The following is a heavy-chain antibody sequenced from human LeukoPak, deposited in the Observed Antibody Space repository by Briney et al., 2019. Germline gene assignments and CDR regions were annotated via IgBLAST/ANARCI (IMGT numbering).Heavy chain of an antibody. D-gene: IGHD4-17*01. J-gene: IGHJ1*01. V-gene: IGHV4-34*01. CDR3: ARGRYGDYEGYFQY. Sequence: SETLSLTCAVYGGSFSGYYYSWIRQPPGRGLQWIGEINHSGSTNSNSSLKSRVTISVDTSKNQLSLKVSSVTAADTAVYYCARGRYGDYEGYFQYWGQGTLVTVSS. CDR2: INHSGST. CDR1: GGSFSGYY.